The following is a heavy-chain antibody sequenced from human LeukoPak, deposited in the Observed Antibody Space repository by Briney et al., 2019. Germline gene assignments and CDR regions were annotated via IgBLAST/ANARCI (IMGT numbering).Heavy chain of an antibody. V-gene: IGHV3-7*01. D-gene: IGHD3-3*01. CDR1: RFTLSTYW. Sequence: PGGSLRLSCAASRFTLSTYWMSWVRQAPGKGLEWVAHIKQDGSQEYYVDSVKGRFTISRDSAKSSLYLQMNSLRAEDTAVYYCARERGGNTIFGVVIIPGYFDYWGQGTLVTVSS. CDR2: IKQDGSQE. CDR3: ARERGGNTIFGVVIIPGYFDY. J-gene: IGHJ4*02.